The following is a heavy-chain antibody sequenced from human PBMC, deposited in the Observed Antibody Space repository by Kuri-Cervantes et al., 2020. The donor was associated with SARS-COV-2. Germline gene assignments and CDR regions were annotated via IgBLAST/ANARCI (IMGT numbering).Heavy chain of an antibody. CDR3: ASSIYSYGTYYYYYYYYMDV. Sequence: SVKVSCKASGGTFSSYAISRVRQAPGQGLEWMGGIIPIFGTANYTQKFQGRVTITTDESTSTAYMELSSLRSEDTAVYYCASSIYSYGTYYYYYYYYMDVWGKGTTVTVSS. CDR2: IIPIFGTA. J-gene: IGHJ6*03. CDR1: GGTFSSYA. D-gene: IGHD5-18*01. V-gene: IGHV1-69*05.